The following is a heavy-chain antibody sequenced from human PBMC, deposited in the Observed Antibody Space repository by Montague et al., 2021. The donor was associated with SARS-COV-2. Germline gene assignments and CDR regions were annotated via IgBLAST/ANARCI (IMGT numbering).Heavy chain of an antibody. J-gene: IGHJ6*02. CDR1: GGSLSGYY. D-gene: IGHD1-20*01. Sequence: SETLSLTCAVYGGSLSGYYWSWIRQPPGKGLEWIGEINHSGSTNYNPYLKIRVTITLDTSRNQFSLKLSSVTATDTAVYYCARGRRRYNWRDEASYYYGMDVWGQGTTVTVSS. CDR3: ARGRRRYNWRDEASYYYGMDV. V-gene: IGHV4-34*01. CDR2: INHSGST.